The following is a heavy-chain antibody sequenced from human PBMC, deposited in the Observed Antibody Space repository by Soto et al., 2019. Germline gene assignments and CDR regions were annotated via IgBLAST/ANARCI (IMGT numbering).Heavy chain of an antibody. CDR2: IIPIFGTA. J-gene: IGHJ6*02. V-gene: IGHV1-69*13. CDR1: GGTFSSYA. Sequence: GASVKLSCKASGGTFSSYAISWVRQAPGQGLEWMGGIIPIFGTANYAQKFQGRVTITADESTSTAYMELSSLRSEDTAVYYCARAGDYSTPHYYYGMDVWGQGTTVTVSS. CDR3: ARAGDYSTPHYYYGMDV. D-gene: IGHD4-4*01.